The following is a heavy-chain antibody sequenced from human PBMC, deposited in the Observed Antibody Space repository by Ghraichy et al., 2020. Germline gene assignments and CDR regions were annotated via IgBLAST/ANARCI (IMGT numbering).Heavy chain of an antibody. D-gene: IGHD6-13*01. Sequence: LSLTCAASGFTFSDYYMSWIRQAPGKGLEWVSYISSSGSTIYYADSVKGRFTISRDNAKNSLYLQMNSLRAEDTAVYYCAREGAEAAPFPGNWFDPWGQGTLVTVSS. V-gene: IGHV3-11*01. J-gene: IGHJ5*02. CDR3: AREGAEAAPFPGNWFDP. CDR2: ISSSGSTI. CDR1: GFTFSDYY.